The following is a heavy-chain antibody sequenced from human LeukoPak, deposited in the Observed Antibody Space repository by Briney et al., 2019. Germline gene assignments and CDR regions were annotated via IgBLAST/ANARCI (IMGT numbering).Heavy chain of an antibody. CDR2: INPNSGGT. Sequence: ASVKVSCKSSGYTFTGYYMHWVRQAPGQGLEWMGWINPNSGGTNYAQKFQGRVTMTRDTSISTAYMELSRLRSDDTAVYYCASKGKGRFLEWLTGLDIWGQGTMVTVSS. D-gene: IGHD3-3*01. CDR1: GYTFTGYY. CDR3: ASKGKGRFLEWLTGLDI. J-gene: IGHJ3*02. V-gene: IGHV1-2*02.